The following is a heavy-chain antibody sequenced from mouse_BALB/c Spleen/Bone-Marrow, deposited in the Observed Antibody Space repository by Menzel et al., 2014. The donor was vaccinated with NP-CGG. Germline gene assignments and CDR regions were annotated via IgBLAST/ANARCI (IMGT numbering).Heavy chain of an antibody. Sequence: EVKLMDSGGGLVKPGGSLKLSCAASGFTFSSYAMSWVRQTPEKRLEWVASISSGGSTYYPDSVKGRFTISRDNARNILYLQMSSLRSEDTAMYYCARGREVRRGAWFAYWGQGTLVTVSA. J-gene: IGHJ3*01. CDR2: ISSGGST. V-gene: IGHV5-6-5*01. CDR3: ARGREVRRGAWFAY. CDR1: GFTFSSYA. D-gene: IGHD2-14*01.